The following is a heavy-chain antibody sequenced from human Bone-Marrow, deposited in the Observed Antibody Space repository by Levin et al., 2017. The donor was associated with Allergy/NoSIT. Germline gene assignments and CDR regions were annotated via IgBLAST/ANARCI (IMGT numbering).Heavy chain of an antibody. V-gene: IGHV4-30-4*01. CDR1: GGSISSGDYY. CDR2: IYYSGST. J-gene: IGHJ4*02. Sequence: PSETLSLTCTVSGGSISSGDYYWSWIRQPPGKGLEWIGYIYYSGSTYYNPSLKSRVTISVDTSKNQFSLKLSSVTAADTAVYYCARDEVAGKSFDYWGQGTLVTVSS. CDR3: ARDEVAGKSFDY. D-gene: IGHD6-19*01.